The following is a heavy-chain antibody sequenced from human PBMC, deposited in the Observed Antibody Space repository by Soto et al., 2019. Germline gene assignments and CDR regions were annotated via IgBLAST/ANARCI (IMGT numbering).Heavy chain of an antibody. CDR2: ISGSGGST. D-gene: IGHD3-3*01. J-gene: IGHJ3*02. CDR1: GFTFSSYA. Sequence: GGSLRLSCAASGFTFSSYAMSWVRQAPGKGLEWVSAISGSGGSTYYADSVKGRFTISRDNSKNTLYLQMNSLRAEDTAVYYCAKGLLRFLEWLVNAFDIWGQGTMVTVSS. CDR3: AKGLLRFLEWLVNAFDI. V-gene: IGHV3-23*01.